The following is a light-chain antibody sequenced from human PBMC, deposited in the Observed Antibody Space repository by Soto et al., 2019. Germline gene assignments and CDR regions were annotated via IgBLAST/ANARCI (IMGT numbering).Light chain of an antibody. Sequence: QLVLTQSPSASASLGASVKLTCTLSSGHSSYAIAWHQQQPEKGPRYLMKLNSDGSHTKGDGIPDRFSGSSSGTERYLTISSLQSEDEADYYCQTWGTGIRVFGGGTKVTV. CDR3: QTWGTGIRV. J-gene: IGLJ2*01. CDR2: LNSDGSH. CDR1: SGHSSYA. V-gene: IGLV4-69*01.